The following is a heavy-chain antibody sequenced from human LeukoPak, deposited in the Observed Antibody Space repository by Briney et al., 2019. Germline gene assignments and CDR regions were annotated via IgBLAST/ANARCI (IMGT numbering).Heavy chain of an antibody. D-gene: IGHD2-2*01. V-gene: IGHV4-34*01. CDR2: MIHSGST. CDR1: GGSFSGYS. J-gene: IGHJ6*04. CDR3: ARGPSCSSTSCYAALDV. Sequence: SETLSLTCAVYGGSFSGYSWSWIRQPPGKELEWVGEMIHSGSTNYNPSLKSRVTISVDTSKNQFSLKVSSVTAADTAVYYCARGPSCSSTSCYAALDVWGKGTTVTVSS.